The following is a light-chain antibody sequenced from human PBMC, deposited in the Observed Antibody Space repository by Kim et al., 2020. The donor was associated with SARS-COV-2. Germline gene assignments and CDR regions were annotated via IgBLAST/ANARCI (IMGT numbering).Light chain of an antibody. V-gene: IGLV2-18*02. CDR2: EVN. Sequence: GQSVTISCTGTSSDVGSYNRVSWYQQPPGTAPKLIISEVNNRPSGIPDRFSGSKSGNTASLTISGLQAEDEADYYCLSYTSTSTFVFGTGTQVTVL. J-gene: IGLJ1*01. CDR1: SSDVGSYNR. CDR3: LSYTSTSTFV.